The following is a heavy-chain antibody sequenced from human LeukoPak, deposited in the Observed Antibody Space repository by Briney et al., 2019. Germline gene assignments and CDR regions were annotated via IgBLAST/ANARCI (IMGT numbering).Heavy chain of an antibody. CDR2: ISYDGSNK. J-gene: IGHJ3*02. D-gene: IGHD1-26*01. Sequence: GGSLRLSCAASGFTFSSFGMHWVRQAPGKGLEWVAVISYDGSNKYYADSVKGRFTISRDNSKNTLYLQMNSLRAEDTAVYYCARDPRIVGAIDIWGQGTMVTVSS. CDR3: ARDPRIVGAIDI. CDR1: GFTFSSFG. V-gene: IGHV3-30*03.